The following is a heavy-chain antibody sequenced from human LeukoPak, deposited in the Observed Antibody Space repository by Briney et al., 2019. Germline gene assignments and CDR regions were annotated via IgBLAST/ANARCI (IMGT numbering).Heavy chain of an antibody. CDR3: ARVIVPYYDRLEGYFDY. Sequence: ASVKVSCKASGYTFTSYAMNWVRQAPGQGLEWMGWISAYNGNTNYAQKLQGRVTMTTDTSTSTAYMELRSLRSDDTAVYYCARVIVPYYDRLEGYFDYWGQGTLVTVSS. V-gene: IGHV1-18*01. D-gene: IGHD3-22*01. CDR1: GYTFTSYA. CDR2: ISAYNGNT. J-gene: IGHJ4*02.